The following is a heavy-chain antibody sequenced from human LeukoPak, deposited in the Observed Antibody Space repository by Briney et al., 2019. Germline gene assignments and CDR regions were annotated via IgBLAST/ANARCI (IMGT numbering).Heavy chain of an antibody. V-gene: IGHV2-5*02. D-gene: IGHD2-2*01. J-gene: IGHJ1*01. CDR2: IYWDDDK. CDR1: GFSLSTSGVG. CDR3: AHARSSTSYLGHFQH. Sequence: SGPTLVKPTQTLTLTCTFSGFSLSTSGVGVGWIRQPPGKALEWLALIYWDDDKRYSPSLKSRLTITKDTSKNQVVLTMTNMDPVDTATYDCAHARSSTSYLGHFQHWGQGTLVTVSS.